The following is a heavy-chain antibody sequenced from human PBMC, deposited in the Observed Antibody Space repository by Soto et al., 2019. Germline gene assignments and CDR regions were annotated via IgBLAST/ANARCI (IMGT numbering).Heavy chain of an antibody. D-gene: IGHD3-16*01. J-gene: IGHJ6*02. Sequence: GGSLSLSCAASGFTFSSYSINWVRQAPGKGLEWVSSISSSSSYIYYADSVKGRLTISRDNAKNSVYLQMNSLRVEDTAVYYCARDWGSFSMDVWGQGTTVTVSS. CDR2: ISSSSSYI. CDR1: GFTFSSYS. CDR3: ARDWGSFSMDV. V-gene: IGHV3-21*01.